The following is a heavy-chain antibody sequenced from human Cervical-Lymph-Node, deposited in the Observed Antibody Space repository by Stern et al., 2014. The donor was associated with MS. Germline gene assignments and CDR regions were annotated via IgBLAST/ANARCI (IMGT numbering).Heavy chain of an antibody. D-gene: IGHD6-13*01. J-gene: IGHJ4*02. V-gene: IGHV1-2*02. Sequence: VQLVESGAEVKKPGASVKVSCRASGYRFTDYYIHWVRQAPGQGLEWMGWINSHFGVTNYAQRFKGRVTMTGDTSISTAYMELSGLTSDDTAVYYCARYKGYSASWPLDNWGQGTLVTVSS. CDR2: INSHFGVT. CDR3: ARYKGYSASWPLDN. CDR1: GYRFTDYY.